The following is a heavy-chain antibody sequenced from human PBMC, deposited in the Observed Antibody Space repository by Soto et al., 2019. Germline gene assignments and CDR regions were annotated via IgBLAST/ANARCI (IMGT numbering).Heavy chain of an antibody. CDR2: MNPNSGNT. CDR1: GYTFTSYD. D-gene: IGHD2-2*02. CDR3: ARSADIVVVPAAIRPHNWFDP. V-gene: IGHV1-8*01. J-gene: IGHJ5*02. Sequence: ASVKVSCKASGYTFTSYDINWVRQATGQGLEWMGWMNPNSGNTGYAQKFQGRVTMTRNTSISTAYMELSSLRSEDTAVYYCARSADIVVVPAAIRPHNWFDPWGQGTLVTGSS.